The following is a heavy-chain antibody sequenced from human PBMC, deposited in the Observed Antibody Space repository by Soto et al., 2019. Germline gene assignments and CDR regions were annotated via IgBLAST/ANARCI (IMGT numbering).Heavy chain of an antibody. CDR1: GYTLTELS. J-gene: IGHJ4*02. CDR2: FDPEEGET. D-gene: IGHD1-7*01. V-gene: IGHV1-24*01. CDR3: STFPRDWNLAYYDY. Sequence: ASVKVSCNVSGYTLTELSMHCVRQAPGKGHECLGGFDPEEGETIYAQKFQSRVTMTEDTSTDTAYMELSSLRSEDTAVYYFSTFPRDWNLAYYDYWGQGTLVTVSS.